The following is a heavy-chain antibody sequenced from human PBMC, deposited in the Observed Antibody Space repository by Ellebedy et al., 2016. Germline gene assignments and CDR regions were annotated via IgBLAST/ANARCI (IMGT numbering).Heavy chain of an antibody. D-gene: IGHD3-10*01. Sequence: SETLSLTCAVYGGSFSGYYWSWIRQPPGKGLEWIGEINHSGSTNYNPSLKSRVTISVDTSKNQFSLKLSSVTAADTAVYYCARGLSGVRGVIWEYYYYYGMDVWGQGTTVTVSS. J-gene: IGHJ6*02. CDR1: GGSFSGYY. CDR3: ARGLSGVRGVIWEYYYYYGMDV. V-gene: IGHV4-34*01. CDR2: INHSGST.